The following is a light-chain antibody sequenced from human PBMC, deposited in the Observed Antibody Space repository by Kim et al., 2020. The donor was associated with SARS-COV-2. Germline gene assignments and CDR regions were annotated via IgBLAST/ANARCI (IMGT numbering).Light chain of an antibody. CDR2: DVS. CDR3: SSYTSSSTFV. Sequence: GRSITISCTGTSRDVGGYNYVSWYQQHPGKAPKLMIYDVSKRPSGVSNRFSGSKSGNTASLTISGLQAEDEADYYCSSYTSSSTFVFGGGTQLTVL. CDR1: SRDVGGYNY. J-gene: IGLJ2*01. V-gene: IGLV2-14*04.